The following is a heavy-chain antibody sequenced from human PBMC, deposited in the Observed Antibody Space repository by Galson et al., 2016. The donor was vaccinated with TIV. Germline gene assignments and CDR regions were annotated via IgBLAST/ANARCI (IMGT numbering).Heavy chain of an antibody. J-gene: IGHJ5*02. CDR2: ICHTETT. Sequence: SETLSLTCAVSGYSISSGYYWGWVRQPPGKGLEWLGNICHTETTCYNPSLESRVSISVDTSKNQFSLRLSSVTAADTAVYYCVRIGMLRESCSCYACPGIFDTWGQGILVTVSS. D-gene: IGHD3-22*01. CDR3: VRIGMLRESCSCYACPGIFDT. CDR1: GYSISSGYY. V-gene: IGHV4-38-2*01.